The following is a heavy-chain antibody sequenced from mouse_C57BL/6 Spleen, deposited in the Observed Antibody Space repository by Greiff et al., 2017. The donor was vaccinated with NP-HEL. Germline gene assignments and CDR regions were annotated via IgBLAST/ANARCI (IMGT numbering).Heavy chain of an antibody. CDR1: GYTFTSYW. V-gene: IGHV1-55*01. Sequence: QVQLQQPGAELVKPGASVKMSCKASGYTFTSYWITWVKQRPGQGLEWIGDIYPGSGSTNYNEKFKSKATLTVDTSSSTAYMQLSSLTSEDSAVYYCARPLYYGSSPSYWYFDVWGTGTTVTVSS. CDR2: IYPGSGST. J-gene: IGHJ1*03. CDR3: ARPLYYGSSPSYWYFDV. D-gene: IGHD1-1*01.